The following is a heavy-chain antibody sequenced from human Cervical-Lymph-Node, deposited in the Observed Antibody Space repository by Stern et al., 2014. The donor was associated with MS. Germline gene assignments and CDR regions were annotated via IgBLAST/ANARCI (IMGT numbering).Heavy chain of an antibody. V-gene: IGHV3-74*02. CDR1: GFTFSSYW. D-gene: IGHD1-7*01. J-gene: IGHJ5*02. CDR2: VSPDGSRT. Sequence: VQLVESGGGLVQPGGSLRLSCAASGFTFSSYWMHWVRQAPGKGPVWVSRVSPDGSRTHYADSVKGRFIISRDNAKNALYLQMNSLRAEDTALYYCARDSLEGRTKFDPWGQGTLVVVSS. CDR3: ARDSLEGRTKFDP.